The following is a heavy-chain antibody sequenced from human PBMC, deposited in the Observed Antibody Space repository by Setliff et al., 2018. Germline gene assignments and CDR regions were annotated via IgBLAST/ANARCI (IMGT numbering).Heavy chain of an antibody. V-gene: IGHV4-38-2*02. J-gene: IGHJ4*02. Sequence: SETLSLTCGVSGYSISSGYYWGWIRQPPGKGLEWIGYIYYSGSTNYNPSLKSRVTISVDTSKNQFSLKLSSVTAADTAVYYCATDKLTTSCIDHWGPGTQVTVSS. CDR1: GYSISSGYY. CDR2: IYYSGST. D-gene: IGHD2-2*01. CDR3: ATDKLTTSCIDH.